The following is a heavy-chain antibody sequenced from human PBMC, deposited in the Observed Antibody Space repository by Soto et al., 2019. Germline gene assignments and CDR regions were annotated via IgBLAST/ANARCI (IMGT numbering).Heavy chain of an antibody. J-gene: IGHJ4*01. CDR2: LYWDDDK. CDR1: GFSLSTNGVG. V-gene: IGHV2-5*02. D-gene: IGHD3-10*01. CDR3: AHSYMFRAVTFDY. Sequence: QITLKESGPMLVKPTQTLTLTCTFSGFSLSTNGVGVGWIRQPPGKALQWLALLYWDDDKRYISSLESRLTXTXDXXNNQVVLTMTNTDPVDTATYYCAHSYMFRAVTFDYWGQGTLVTVSS.